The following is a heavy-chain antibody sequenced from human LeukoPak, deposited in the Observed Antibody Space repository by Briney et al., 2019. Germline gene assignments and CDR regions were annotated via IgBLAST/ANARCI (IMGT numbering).Heavy chain of an antibody. CDR2: IYSSGST. CDR3: AREVRSSGYSLDY. CDR1: GGSISSYY. V-gene: IGHV4-4*07. D-gene: IGHD3-22*01. J-gene: IGHJ4*02. Sequence: NPSETLSLTCTVSGGSISSYYWSCMREPAGEGLEWIGRIYSSGSTNYNPSLKSRVTMSVDTSKGQFSLKLRSVTAADTAVYYCAREVRSSGYSLDYWGQGTMVTVSS.